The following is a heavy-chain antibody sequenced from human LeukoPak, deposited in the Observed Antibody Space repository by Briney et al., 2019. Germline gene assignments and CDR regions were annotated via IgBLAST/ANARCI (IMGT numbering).Heavy chain of an antibody. Sequence: GGSLRLSCAASGFTFSSCWMSWVRQAPGKGLEWVANIKQDGSEKYYVDSVKGRFTISRDNAKNSLYLQMNSLRAEDTAVYYCASGGSCRDWGQGTLVTVSS. CDR2: IKQDGSEK. CDR1: GFTFSSCW. CDR3: ASGGSCRD. D-gene: IGHD2-15*01. V-gene: IGHV3-7*03. J-gene: IGHJ4*02.